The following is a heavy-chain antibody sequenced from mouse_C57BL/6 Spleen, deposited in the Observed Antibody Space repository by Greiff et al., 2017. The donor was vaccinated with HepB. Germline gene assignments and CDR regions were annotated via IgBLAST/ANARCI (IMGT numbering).Heavy chain of an antibody. CDR3: AGYYGNYGYFDY. J-gene: IGHJ2*01. CDR2: IDPSDSYT. D-gene: IGHD2-1*01. CDR1: GYTFTSYW. V-gene: IGHV1-59*01. Sequence: QVHVKQSGAELVRPGTSVKLSCKASGYTFTSYWMHWVKQRPGQGLEWIGVIDPSDSYTNYNQKFKGKATLTVDTSSSTAYMQLSSLTSEDSAVYYCAGYYGNYGYFDYWGQGTTLTVSS.